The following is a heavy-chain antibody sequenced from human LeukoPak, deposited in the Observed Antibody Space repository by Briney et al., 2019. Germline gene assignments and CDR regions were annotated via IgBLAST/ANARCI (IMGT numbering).Heavy chain of an antibody. D-gene: IGHD2-15*01. Sequence: SEALSLTCSVSGGSISGYYWSWIRQPPGKGLEWIGYIYSTGGTNYNPSLKSRVIISLDTSKNQFSLGLSSVTAADTAVYYCARDFCSDGSCYSYFHYWGQGILVTVSS. CDR2: IYSTGGT. V-gene: IGHV4-59*01. CDR3: ARDFCSDGSCYSYFHY. CDR1: GGSISGYY. J-gene: IGHJ4*02.